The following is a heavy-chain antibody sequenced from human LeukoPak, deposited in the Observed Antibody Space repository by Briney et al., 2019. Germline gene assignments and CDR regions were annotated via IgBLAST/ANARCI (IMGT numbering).Heavy chain of an antibody. CDR1: GGTFSSYA. CDR3: ARGRDGYPGGY. CDR2: IIPIFGTA. D-gene: IGHD5-24*01. J-gene: IGHJ4*02. V-gene: IGHV1-69*13. Sequence: GASVKVSCKASGGTFSSYAISWVRQAPGRALEWMGGIIPIFGTANYAQKFQGRVTITADESTSTAYMELSSLRSEDTAVYYCARGRDGYPGGYWGQGTLVTVSS.